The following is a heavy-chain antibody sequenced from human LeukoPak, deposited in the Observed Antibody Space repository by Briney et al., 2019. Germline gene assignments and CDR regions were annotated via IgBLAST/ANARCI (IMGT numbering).Heavy chain of an antibody. CDR2: TRNKANSYTT. Sequence: PGGSLRLSCAASGFTFSDHYMDWVRQAPGKGLEWVGRTRNKANSYTTEYAASVRGRFTISRDESESSLYLQMNSLKTEDTAMYYCARVRYCSSTTCRGAFDIWGQGTMVTVSS. J-gene: IGHJ3*02. CDR1: GFTFSDHY. V-gene: IGHV3-72*01. D-gene: IGHD2-2*01. CDR3: ARVRYCSSTTCRGAFDI.